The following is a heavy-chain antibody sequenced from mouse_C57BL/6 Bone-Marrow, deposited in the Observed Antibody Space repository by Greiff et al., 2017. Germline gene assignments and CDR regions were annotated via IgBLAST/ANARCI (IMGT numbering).Heavy chain of an antibody. D-gene: IGHD2-3*01. CDR1: GFTFSDAW. Sequence: EVKLLESGGGLVQPGGSMKLSCAASGFTFSDAWMDWVRQSPEKGLEWVAEIRNKANNPATYYAESVKGRFTISRDDSKSSVYLQMNSLRAEDTGIYYCTPGGYCPFAYWGQGTLVTVSA. CDR2: IRNKANNPAT. J-gene: IGHJ3*01. CDR3: TPGGYCPFAY. V-gene: IGHV6-6*01.